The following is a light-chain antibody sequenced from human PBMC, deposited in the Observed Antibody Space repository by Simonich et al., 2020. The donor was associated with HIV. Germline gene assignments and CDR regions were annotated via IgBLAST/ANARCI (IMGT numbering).Light chain of an antibody. V-gene: IGKV1-5*03. J-gene: IGKJ2*01. Sequence: DIQMTQSPSTLSASVGDRVTITCRAIKSISIVFAWYQQKPGKAPKLLIYKASSLESGVPSSFSGSGSVTEFTLTISSMQPDYFATYYCQQYKSYPYTFGQGTKLEIK. CDR3: QQYKSYPYT. CDR2: KAS. CDR1: KSISIV.